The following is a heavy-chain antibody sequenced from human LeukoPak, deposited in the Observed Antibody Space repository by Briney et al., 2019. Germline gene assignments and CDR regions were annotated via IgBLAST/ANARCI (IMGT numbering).Heavy chain of an antibody. CDR3: ARGGTIDSGRPWN. V-gene: IGHV4-39*01. CDR1: GGSINISDDY. Sequence: SETLSLTCTVSGGSINISDDYWGWIRQPPGKGLEWIGCMHYSGNTYYNPSLRSRVTISVDTSENQFSLKVRSVTAADTAVYYCARGGTIDSGRPWNWGQGTLVTVSS. D-gene: IGHD1-26*01. J-gene: IGHJ4*02. CDR2: MHYSGNT.